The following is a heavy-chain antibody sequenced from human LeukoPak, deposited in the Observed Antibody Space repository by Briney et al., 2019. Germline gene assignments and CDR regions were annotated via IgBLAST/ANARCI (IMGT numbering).Heavy chain of an antibody. V-gene: IGHV4-59*08. CDR1: AGSISSYY. CDR3: ATSVGTTGTT. D-gene: IGHD1-1*01. J-gene: IGHJ4*02. CDR2: IYYTGTT. Sequence: SETLSLTCTVSAGSISSYYWNWLRQSPGKGLEWIGYIYYTGTTKYNPSLTSRVTISIDTSKNQFSLKLSSVPAADTAVYYCATSVGTTGTTWGQGTLVIVSS.